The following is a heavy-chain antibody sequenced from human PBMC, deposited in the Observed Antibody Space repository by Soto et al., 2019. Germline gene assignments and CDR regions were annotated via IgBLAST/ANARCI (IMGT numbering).Heavy chain of an antibody. D-gene: IGHD3-10*01. CDR2: IIPIFGTA. V-gene: IGHV1-69*06. CDR1: GGTFSSYA. CDR3: ARGRGTMVRGVTRAANYYYGMDV. Sequence: SVKVSCKASGGTFSSYAISWVRQAPGQGLEWMGGIIPIFGTANYAQKFQGRVTITADKSTSTAYMELSSLRSEDTAVYYCARGRGTMVRGVTRAANYYYGMDVWGQGTTVTVSS. J-gene: IGHJ6*02.